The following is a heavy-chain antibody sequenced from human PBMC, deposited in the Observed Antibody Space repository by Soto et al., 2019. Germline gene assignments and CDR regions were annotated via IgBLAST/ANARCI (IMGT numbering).Heavy chain of an antibody. D-gene: IGHD2-15*01. Sequence: QVQLVQSGAEVKKPGSSVKVSCKASGGTFSSYAISWLRQAPGQGLEWMGGIIPIFGTANYAQKFQGRVTSTADESTSTAYMELSSLRSEDTAVYYCASSRCSGGSCYPYNWFDPWGQGTLVTVSS. CDR2: IIPIFGTA. CDR1: GGTFSSYA. CDR3: ASSRCSGGSCYPYNWFDP. J-gene: IGHJ5*02. V-gene: IGHV1-69*01.